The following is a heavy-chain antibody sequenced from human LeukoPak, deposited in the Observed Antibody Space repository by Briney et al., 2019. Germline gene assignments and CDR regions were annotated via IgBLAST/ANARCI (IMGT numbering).Heavy chain of an antibody. CDR2: IYWNDDQ. Sequence: SGPTLVHPTQTLTLTCPFSGFSLSTSGVGVGWLRQPPGKALEWLALIYWNDDQRYPPPLKSRLTITTDTSKSQVVLTMTNVDPVDSATYYGAHRTSSHFGGDAFDIWGQGTMVTVSS. D-gene: IGHD4-23*01. V-gene: IGHV2-5*01. CDR1: GFSLSTSGVG. CDR3: AHRTSSHFGGDAFDI. J-gene: IGHJ3*02.